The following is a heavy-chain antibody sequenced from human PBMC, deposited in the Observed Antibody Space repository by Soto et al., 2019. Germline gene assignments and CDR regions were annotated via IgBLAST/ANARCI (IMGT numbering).Heavy chain of an antibody. V-gene: IGHV3-11*06. Sequence: GGSLRLSCAASGFTFCDYYMSWVRQAPGKGLEWVSYISGSSSYRNYAESVRGRFTISRDNAKNSLYLLMSSLRAEDTAVYYCARVAHSSSWYELDFWGQGALVTVSS. CDR1: GFTFCDYY. J-gene: IGHJ4*02. CDR3: ARVAHSSSWYELDF. D-gene: IGHD6-13*01. CDR2: ISGSSSYR.